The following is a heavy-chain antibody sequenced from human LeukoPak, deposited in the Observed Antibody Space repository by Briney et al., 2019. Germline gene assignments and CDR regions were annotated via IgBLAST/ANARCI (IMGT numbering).Heavy chain of an antibody. CDR1: GFTFSSYA. D-gene: IGHD5-18*01. V-gene: IGHV3-23*01. J-gene: IGHJ4*02. CDR2: ISGSGGST. Sequence: GGSLRLSCAASGFTFSSYAMSWVRQAPGKGLEWVSAISGSGGSTYYADSVKGRFTTSRDNSKNTLYLQMNSLGAEDTAVYYCAKDWSGRGYSYGILDYWDQGTLVTVSS. CDR3: AKDWSGRGYSYGILDY.